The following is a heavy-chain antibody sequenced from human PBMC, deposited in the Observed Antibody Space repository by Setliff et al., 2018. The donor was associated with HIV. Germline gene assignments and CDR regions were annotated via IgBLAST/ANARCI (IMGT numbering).Heavy chain of an antibody. J-gene: IGHJ4*02. V-gene: IGHV1-69*05. CDR1: GDTFRNYA. Sequence: SVKVSCKVSGDTFRNYAINWVRLAPGQGLEWMGEIMALFQRTQYAQKFQGRVTFTTDEFTSTAYMELRSLRSDDTAIFYCARGRMAAAGMFIPRALDYWGQGTLVTVSS. CDR3: ARGRMAAAGMFIPRALDY. CDR2: IMALFQRT. D-gene: IGHD6-13*01.